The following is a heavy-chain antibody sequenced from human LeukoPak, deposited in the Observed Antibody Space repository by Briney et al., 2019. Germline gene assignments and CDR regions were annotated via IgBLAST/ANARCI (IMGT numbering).Heavy chain of an antibody. Sequence: GGSLRLSCAASRFTFSTYCMHWVRQAPGKGPMWVSRICPDGTVTNYADSVKARFIISRDNARNTVYLQMNSLRVEDTAVYYCVRDFRSADYWGQGTLVTVSS. CDR3: VRDFRSADY. CDR1: RFTFSTYC. CDR2: ICPDGTVT. J-gene: IGHJ4*02. V-gene: IGHV3-74*01.